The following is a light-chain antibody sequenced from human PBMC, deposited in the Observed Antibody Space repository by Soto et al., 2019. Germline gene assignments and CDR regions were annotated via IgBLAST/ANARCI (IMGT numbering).Light chain of an antibody. CDR2: DVS. CDR1: SRDVGNYNF. CDR3: FSFTTTSTHV. Sequence: QSALTQPRSVSGSPGQSVTISCTGTSRDVGNYNFVSWYQHHPGKAPQLMIYDVSMRPSGVPDRFSGSKSGNTASLTISGLQAEDGAEYFCFSFTTTSTHVFGTGTKLTVL. J-gene: IGLJ1*01. V-gene: IGLV2-11*01.